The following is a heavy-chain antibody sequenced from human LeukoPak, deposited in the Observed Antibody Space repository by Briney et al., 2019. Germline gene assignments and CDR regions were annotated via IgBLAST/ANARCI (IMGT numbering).Heavy chain of an antibody. CDR1: GFTVSSNY. Sequence: GGSLRLSCAASGFTVSSNYMSWVRQAPGKGLEWVSVIYSGGSTYYADSVKGRFTISRDNSKNTLYLQMNSLRAEDTAVYYCARVDSSGPDYYYYMDVWGKGTTVTISS. CDR2: IYSGGST. D-gene: IGHD6-19*01. J-gene: IGHJ6*03. CDR3: ARVDSSGPDYYYYMDV. V-gene: IGHV3-53*01.